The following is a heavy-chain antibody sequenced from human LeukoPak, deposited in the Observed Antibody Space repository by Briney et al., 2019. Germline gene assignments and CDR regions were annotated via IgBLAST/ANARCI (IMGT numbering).Heavy chain of an antibody. D-gene: IGHD5-18*01. CDR1: GGSISSAGYS. CDR3: ARSRYSSGYDFDY. CDR2: IYHSGST. Sequence: SKTLSLTCAVSGGSISSAGYSWSWIRQPPGKGLEWIGYIYHSGSTYYNPSLKSRLTISLDTSKNQFSLKLSSVTAAGTAIYYCARSRYSSGYDFDYWGQGSLVTVSS. V-gene: IGHV4-30-2*05. J-gene: IGHJ4*02.